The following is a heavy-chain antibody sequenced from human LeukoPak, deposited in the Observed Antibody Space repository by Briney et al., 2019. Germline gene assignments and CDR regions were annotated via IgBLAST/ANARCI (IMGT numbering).Heavy chain of an antibody. CDR1: GGSISSGGYY. D-gene: IGHD4-11*01. CDR3: ARVTTVTTFFDY. CDR2: IYHSGST. J-gene: IGHJ4*02. V-gene: IGHV4-30-2*01. Sequence: PSQTLSLTCTVSGGSISSGGYYWSWIRQPPGKGLEWIGYIYHSGSTYYNPSLKSRVTISVDRSKNQFSLKLSSVTAADTAVYYCARVTTVTTFFDYWGQGTLVTVSS.